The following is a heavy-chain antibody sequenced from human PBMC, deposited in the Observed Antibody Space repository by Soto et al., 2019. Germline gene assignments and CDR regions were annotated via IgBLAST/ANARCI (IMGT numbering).Heavy chain of an antibody. CDR3: ARDATVTTGSAFDI. D-gene: IGHD4-17*01. J-gene: IGHJ3*02. Sequence: QVQLVQSGAEVKKPGSSVKVSCKASGGTFSSYAISWVRQAPGQGLEWMGGIIPIFGTANYAQKFQGRVTSTADEYTRTAYMELSSLRSEDTAVYYCARDATVTTGSAFDIWGQGTMVTVSS. V-gene: IGHV1-69*12. CDR1: GGTFSSYA. CDR2: IIPIFGTA.